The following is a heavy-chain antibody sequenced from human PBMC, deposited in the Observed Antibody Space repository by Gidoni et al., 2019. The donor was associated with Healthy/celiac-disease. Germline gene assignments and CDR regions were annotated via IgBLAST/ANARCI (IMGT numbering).Heavy chain of an antibody. Sequence: QVQLVQSGAEGKKPGASVKVSCKASGYTFTSYGISRVRQAPAQGLEWMGWISAYKGNTNYAQKLQGRVTMTTDTSTSTAYMELRSLRSDDTAVYYCARNGTERLYGDYVPYFDYWGQGTLVTVSS. J-gene: IGHJ4*02. D-gene: IGHD4-17*01. V-gene: IGHV1-18*04. CDR1: GYTFTSYG. CDR2: ISAYKGNT. CDR3: ARNGTERLYGDYVPYFDY.